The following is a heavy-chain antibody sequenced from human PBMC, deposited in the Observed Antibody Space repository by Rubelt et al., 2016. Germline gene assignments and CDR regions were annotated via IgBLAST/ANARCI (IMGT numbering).Heavy chain of an antibody. CDR3: AAYIDGDNYVEF. J-gene: IGHJ4*02. CDR2: IIPALGEA. Sequence: QVQLVQSGAEVKKPGSSVSVSCKPVGGRFSISWARPAPGEGLEWMGGIIPALGEAEYAQRFRGRATITADKSTGSGYMELSSPRSEDTAVYYCAAYIDGDNYVEFWGQGTLVTVSS. CDR1: GGRFS. D-gene: IGHD3-16*01. V-gene: IGHV1-69*06.